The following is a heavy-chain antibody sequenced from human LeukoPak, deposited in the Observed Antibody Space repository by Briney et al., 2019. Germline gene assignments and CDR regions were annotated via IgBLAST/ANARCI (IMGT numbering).Heavy chain of an antibody. D-gene: IGHD1-1*01. CDR1: GGSISSYY. Sequence: SETLSLTCTVSGGSISSYYWSWIRQPPGKGLEWIGYIYYSGSTNYNPSLKSRVTISVDTSKNQFSLKLSSVTAADTAVYYCAGRRPLGWNAAYFDYWGQGTLVTVSS. J-gene: IGHJ4*02. CDR2: IYYSGST. V-gene: IGHV4-59*08. CDR3: AGRRPLGWNAAYFDY.